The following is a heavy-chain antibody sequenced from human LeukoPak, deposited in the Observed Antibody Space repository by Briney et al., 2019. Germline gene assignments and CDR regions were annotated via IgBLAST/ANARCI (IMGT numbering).Heavy chain of an antibody. CDR2: ISGSGGST. Sequence: GGSLRLSCAASGFTFDDYGMSWVRQAPGKGLEWVSAISGSGGSTYYADSVKGRFTISRDNSRNTVYLQMNSLRAEDTAVYYCANDLGWIQLNLGRGQGTLVTVSS. V-gene: IGHV3-23*01. CDR3: ANDLGWIQLNLG. D-gene: IGHD5-18*01. J-gene: IGHJ4*02. CDR1: GFTFDDYG.